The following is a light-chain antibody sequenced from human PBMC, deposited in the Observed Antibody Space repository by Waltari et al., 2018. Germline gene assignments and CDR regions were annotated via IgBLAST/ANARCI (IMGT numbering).Light chain of an antibody. V-gene: IGKV3-15*01. J-gene: IGKJ4*01. CDR2: GAA. CDR3: QQYNNWLPLT. CDR1: QSITSN. Sequence: EIVLTQSPVILSVSPGERTTLSCRASQSITSNLAWYQQKPGQSPRLLIYGAAIRAAGIPARVSGSGSGTEFTLTISSLQSEEFAVYYCQQYNNWLPLTFGGGTKVEIK.